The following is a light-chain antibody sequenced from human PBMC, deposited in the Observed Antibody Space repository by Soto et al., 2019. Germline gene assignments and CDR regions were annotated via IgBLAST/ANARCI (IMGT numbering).Light chain of an antibody. Sequence: EKALTQSPVTLSLSPGERATLSCRASQSVSSNLAWYQQRPGQAPRLLIYGASTRASGVPDRFSGSGSGTEFILTISGLQAEDVAIYYCHQYFRSPLTFGGGTKVEIK. J-gene: IGKJ4*01. V-gene: IGKV3-15*01. CDR1: QSVSSN. CDR3: HQYFRSPLT. CDR2: GAS.